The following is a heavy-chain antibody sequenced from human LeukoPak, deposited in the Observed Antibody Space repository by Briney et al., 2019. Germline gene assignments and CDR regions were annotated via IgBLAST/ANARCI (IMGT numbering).Heavy chain of an antibody. V-gene: IGHV3-21*01. CDR2: ISSSISYI. Sequence: GGSLRLSCAASGFTFSIYSINCVRQAPGEGLWWVSSISSSISYIYYADSVKGRFTISRDNAKNSLYLQMNSLRAEDTAVYYCARSPLGFWFGELLPPPANWFDPWGQGTLVTVSS. CDR3: ARSPLGFWFGELLPPPANWFDP. J-gene: IGHJ5*02. CDR1: GFTFSIYS. D-gene: IGHD3-10*01.